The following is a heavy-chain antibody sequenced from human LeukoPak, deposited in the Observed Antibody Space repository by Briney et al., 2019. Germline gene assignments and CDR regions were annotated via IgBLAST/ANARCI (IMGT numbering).Heavy chain of an antibody. CDR3: ARVSFDY. CDR2: ITPNSGGT. V-gene: IGHV1-2*02. J-gene: IGHJ4*02. Sequence: QGLEWMGWITPNSGGTNYAQKFQGRVTMTRDTSISTAYMELSRLRSDDTAVYYCARVSFDYWGQGTLVTVSS.